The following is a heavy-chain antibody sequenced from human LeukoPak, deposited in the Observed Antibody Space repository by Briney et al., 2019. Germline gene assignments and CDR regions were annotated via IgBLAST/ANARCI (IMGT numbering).Heavy chain of an antibody. V-gene: IGHV1-46*01. Sequence: ASVKVSCKASGYTFTSYYMHWVRQAPGQGLEWMGRINPSGGSTSYAQKFQGRVTMTRDTSTSTVYMELSSLRSEDTAVYYCARDGYYYDSSGYYRPYYYFDYWGQGTLVTVSS. J-gene: IGHJ4*02. CDR1: GYTFTSYY. CDR2: INPSGGST. CDR3: ARDGYYYDSSGYYRPYYYFDY. D-gene: IGHD3-22*01.